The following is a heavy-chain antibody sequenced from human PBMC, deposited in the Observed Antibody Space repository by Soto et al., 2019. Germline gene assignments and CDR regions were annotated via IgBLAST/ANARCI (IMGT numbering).Heavy chain of an antibody. CDR1: GGSISSSSYY. D-gene: IGHD2-21*02. V-gene: IGHV4-39*01. Sequence: ETLSLTCTVSGGSISSSSYYWGWIRQPPGKGLEWIGSIYYSGSTYYNPSLKSRVTISVDTSKNQFSLKLSSVTAADTAVYYCARRARVTAIHGPSFDYWGQGTLVTVSS. J-gene: IGHJ4*02. CDR2: IYYSGST. CDR3: ARRARVTAIHGPSFDY.